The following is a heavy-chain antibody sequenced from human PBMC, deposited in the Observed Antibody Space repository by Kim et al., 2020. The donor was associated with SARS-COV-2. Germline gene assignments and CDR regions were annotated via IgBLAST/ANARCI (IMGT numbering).Heavy chain of an antibody. V-gene: IGHV3-21*01. CDR3: ARGVRYDSSHFDY. Sequence: YADSVKGRFTISRDNAKNSLYLQMNSLRAEDTAAYYCARGVRYDSSHFDYWGQGTLVTVSS. J-gene: IGHJ4*02. D-gene: IGHD3-22*01.